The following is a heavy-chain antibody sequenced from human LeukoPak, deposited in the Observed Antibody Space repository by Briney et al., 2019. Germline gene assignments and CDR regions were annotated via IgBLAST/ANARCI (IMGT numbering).Heavy chain of an antibody. CDR3: ARGGHSSWTYYYYYYYMDV. V-gene: IGHV4-4*07. CDR1: GGSISSYY. J-gene: IGHJ6*03. CDR2: IYTSGST. D-gene: IGHD6-13*01. Sequence: MASETLSLTCTVSGGSISSYYWSWIRQPAGKGLEWIGRIYTSGSTSYNPSLKSRVTMSVDTSKNQFSLKLSSVTAADTAVYYCARGGHSSWTYYYYYYYMDVWGKGTTVTVSS.